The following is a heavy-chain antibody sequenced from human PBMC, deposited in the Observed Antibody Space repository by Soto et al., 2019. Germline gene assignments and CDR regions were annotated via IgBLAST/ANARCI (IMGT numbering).Heavy chain of an antibody. Sequence: GGSLILSCAASGFTFSDYYMSWIRQAPGKGLEWVSYVASSGSSTSYADSVKGRFTISRDNAKNSLYLQMNSLRAEDTAVYYCAKDRIAVAGDAFDIWGQGTMVTVSS. CDR3: AKDRIAVAGDAFDI. J-gene: IGHJ3*02. CDR1: GFTFSDYY. D-gene: IGHD6-19*01. CDR2: VASSGSST. V-gene: IGHV3-11*01.